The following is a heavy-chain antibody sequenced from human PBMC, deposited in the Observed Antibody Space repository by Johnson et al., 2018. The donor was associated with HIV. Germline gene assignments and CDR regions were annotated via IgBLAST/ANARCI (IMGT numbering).Heavy chain of an antibody. CDR3: ARGRDGYNADAFEI. J-gene: IGHJ3*02. D-gene: IGHD5-24*01. CDR1: GFTFTTYG. V-gene: IGHV3-33*08. CDR2: ISFDGNNK. Sequence: QVQLVESGGGVVQPGRSLRLSCAASGFTFTTYGMHWVRQAPGKGLEWVALISFDGNNKDYAECMKGRFTVPRDTSENTVSVQMNSLRAEDTAVYYCARGRDGYNADAFEIWGQGTMVTVSS.